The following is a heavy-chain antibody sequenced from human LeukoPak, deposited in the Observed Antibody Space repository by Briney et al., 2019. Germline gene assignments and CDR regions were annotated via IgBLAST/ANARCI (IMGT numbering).Heavy chain of an antibody. CDR1: GFTFSSYA. J-gene: IGHJ4*02. V-gene: IGHV3-23*01. D-gene: IGHD3-22*01. Sequence: GGSLRLSCAASGFTFSSYAMSWVRQAPGKGLEWVSAISGSGGSTYYADSVKGRFTISRDNSKNTLYLQMNSLRAEDTAVYYCAKTDARNPGFYYDSTGYCYPFDYWGQGTLVTVSS. CDR2: ISGSGGST. CDR3: AKTDARNPGFYYDSTGYCYPFDY.